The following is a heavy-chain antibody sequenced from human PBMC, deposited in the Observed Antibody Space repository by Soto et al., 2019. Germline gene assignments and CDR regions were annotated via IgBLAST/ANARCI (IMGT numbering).Heavy chain of an antibody. CDR1: GGSISSSSYY. V-gene: IGHV4-39*01. CDR3: ATKLGYCSSTSCYARENWFDP. CDR2: IYYSGST. D-gene: IGHD2-2*01. J-gene: IGHJ5*02. Sequence: QLQLQESGPGLVKPSETLSLTCTVSGGSISSSSYYWGWIRQPPGKGLEWIGSIYYSGSTYYNPSLKSRGTISVDTSKNHSSLKLRSVTAADTAVYYCATKLGYCSSTSCYARENWFDPWGQGTLVTVSS.